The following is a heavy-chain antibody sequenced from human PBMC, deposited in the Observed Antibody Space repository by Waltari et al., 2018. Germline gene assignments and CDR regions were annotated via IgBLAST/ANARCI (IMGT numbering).Heavy chain of an antibody. CDR1: NASIRTDDYY. CDR3: ARVWLVRGIPFDT. CDR2: VHYGGSA. V-gene: IGHV4-30-4*01. D-gene: IGHD3-10*01. Sequence: QVQLQESGPGLVRPSETLSLSCTVSNASIRTDDYYWSWIRHQPGKGLDWIGNVHYGGSAYSIPALKSRVVISADTSRNEISLTLSSVTAADTAIYYCARVWLVRGIPFDTWGQGTLVTVST. J-gene: IGHJ4*02.